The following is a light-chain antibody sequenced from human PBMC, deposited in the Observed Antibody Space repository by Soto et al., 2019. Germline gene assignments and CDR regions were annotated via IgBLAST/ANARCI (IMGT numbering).Light chain of an antibody. CDR1: SSDVGGYNY. CDR2: EVS. Sequence: QSVLTQPRSVSGSPGQSVTISCTGTSSDVGGYNYVSWYQQHPGKAPKLMIHEVSNRPSGVSNRFSGSKSGNTASLTISGLQAEDEADYYCSSYTSSSPYVFGTGTKVTVL. CDR3: SSYTSSSPYV. V-gene: IGLV2-14*01. J-gene: IGLJ1*01.